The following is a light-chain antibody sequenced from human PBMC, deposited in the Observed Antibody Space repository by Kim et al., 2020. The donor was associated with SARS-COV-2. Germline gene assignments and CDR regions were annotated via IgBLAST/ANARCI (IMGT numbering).Light chain of an antibody. CDR1: SSNCGRLF. J-gene: IGLJ3*02. V-gene: IGLV1-44*01. CDR2: TVN. Sequence: GRTVTGSCSGSSSNCGRLFVKWYQPLPGSAPKVFIYTVNPRPSGAPDRFSGSRSGTSASLAISGLQSEDEADYYCATWDVSLNGWVFGGETQLTAL. CDR3: ATWDVSLNGWV.